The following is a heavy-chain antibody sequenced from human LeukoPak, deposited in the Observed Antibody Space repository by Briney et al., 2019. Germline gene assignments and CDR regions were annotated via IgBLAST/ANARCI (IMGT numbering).Heavy chain of an antibody. J-gene: IGHJ4*02. V-gene: IGHV4-59*12. CDR2: IYYTGST. CDR1: GGSFSGYY. CDR3: AIRRGIAARY. Sequence: AETLSLTCAVYGGSFSGYYWSWIRQPPGKGLEWIGYIYYTGSTNYNPSLKSRVTISVDTSKNQFSLKLSSVTAADTAVYYCAIRRGIAARYWGQGTLVTVSS. D-gene: IGHD6-6*01.